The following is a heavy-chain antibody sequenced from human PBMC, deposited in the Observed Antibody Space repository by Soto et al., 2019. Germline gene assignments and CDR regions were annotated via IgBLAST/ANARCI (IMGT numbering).Heavy chain of an antibody. V-gene: IGHV1-69*06. J-gene: IGHJ6*02. Sequence: PAKVACKAPEVTFSRYPSGWVRHTPGQELEWMGRIIPIFGTANYAQKFQGRVTITADKSTSTAYMELSSLRSEDTAVYYCARGPLINWNYGVVVPYYYYYYGMDVWGQGTTVTVSS. CDR2: IIPIFGTA. D-gene: IGHD1-7*01. CDR1: EVTFSRYP. CDR3: ARGPLINWNYGVVVPYYYYYYGMDV.